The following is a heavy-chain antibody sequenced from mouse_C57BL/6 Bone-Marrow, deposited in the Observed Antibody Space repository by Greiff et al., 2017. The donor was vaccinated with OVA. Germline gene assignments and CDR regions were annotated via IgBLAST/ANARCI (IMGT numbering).Heavy chain of an antibody. D-gene: IGHD1-1*01. CDR1: GYTFTSYG. J-gene: IGHJ3*01. CDR2: IYPRNGNT. Sequence: VKLQQSGAELARPGASVKLSCKASGYTFTSYGISWVKQRTGQGLEWIGEIYPRNGNTYYNEKFKGKATLTADKSSSTAYMELRSLTSEDSAVYFCARSGYYGFAWFAYWGQGTLVTVSA. CDR3: ARSGYYGFAWFAY. V-gene: IGHV1-81*01.